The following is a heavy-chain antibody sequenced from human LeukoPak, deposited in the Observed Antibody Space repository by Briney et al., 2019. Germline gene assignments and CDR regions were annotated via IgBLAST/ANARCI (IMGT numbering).Heavy chain of an antibody. Sequence: PGGSLRLSCAASGFTFSSYSMTWVRQAPGKGLEWVSSISSSSSNIYYADSVKGRFTISRDNAKNSLYLQMSSLRVEDTAVYYCARCTTGRTFGSLREIKRSREIDYWGQGTLVTVSS. J-gene: IGHJ4*02. V-gene: IGHV3-21*01. D-gene: IGHD1-1*01. CDR2: ISSSSSNI. CDR1: GFTFSSYS. CDR3: ARCTTGRTFGSLREIKRSREIDY.